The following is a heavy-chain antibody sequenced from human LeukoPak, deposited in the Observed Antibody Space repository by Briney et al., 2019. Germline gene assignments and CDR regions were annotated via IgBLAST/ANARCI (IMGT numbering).Heavy chain of an antibody. D-gene: IGHD3-16*02. CDR1: GYTFTGYY. CDR2: INPNSGGT. Sequence: GASVKVSCKASGYTFTGYYMHWVRQAPGQGLEWMGRINPNSGGTNYAQKFQGRVTMTRDTSISTAYMELSRLRSDDTAVYYCAKDYDYVWGSYRYPGAFDIWGQGTMVTVSS. V-gene: IGHV1-2*06. J-gene: IGHJ3*02. CDR3: AKDYDYVWGSYRYPGAFDI.